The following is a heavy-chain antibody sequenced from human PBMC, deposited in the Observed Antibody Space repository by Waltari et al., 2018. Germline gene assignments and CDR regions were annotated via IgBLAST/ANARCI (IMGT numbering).Heavy chain of an antibody. CDR1: GFTFSSYS. CDR2: ISSSSSTI. V-gene: IGHV3-48*04. CDR3: ARDPGYCSGGSCP. D-gene: IGHD2-15*01. J-gene: IGHJ5*02. Sequence: EVQLVESGGGLVQPGGSLRLSCAASGFTFSSYSMNWVRQAPGKGLEWVSYISSSSSTIYYADSVKGRFTISRDNAKNSLYLQMNSLRAEDTAVYYCARDPGYCSGGSCPWGQGTLVTVSS.